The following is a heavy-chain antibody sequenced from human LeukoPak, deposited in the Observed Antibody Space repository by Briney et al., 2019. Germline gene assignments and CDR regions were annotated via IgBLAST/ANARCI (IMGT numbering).Heavy chain of an antibody. CDR1: GYTFTGYY. CDR2: INPNSGDT. V-gene: IGHV1-2*06. Sequence: ASVKVSCKASGYTFTGYYVHWVRQAPGQGLEWMGRINPNSGDTNYAQKFQGRVTMTRDTSISTAYMELSRLRSDDTAVYYCARLHVDTAMVKVDYGMDVWGQGTTVTVSS. CDR3: ARLHVDTAMVKVDYGMDV. J-gene: IGHJ6*02. D-gene: IGHD5-18*01.